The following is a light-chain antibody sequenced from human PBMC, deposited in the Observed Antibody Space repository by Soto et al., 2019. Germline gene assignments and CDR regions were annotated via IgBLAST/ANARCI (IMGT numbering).Light chain of an antibody. CDR2: EVS. CDR1: SSDVGGYNY. CDR3: SSYTSTTTRV. V-gene: IGLV2-14*03. Sequence: QSALTQPASVSGSPGQSITISCTGTSSDVGGYNYVSWYQQHPGKGPKLMIYEVSNRPSGVSNRFSGPKSGNTATLTISGLQAEDEADYYCSSYTSTTTRVFGTG. J-gene: IGLJ1*01.